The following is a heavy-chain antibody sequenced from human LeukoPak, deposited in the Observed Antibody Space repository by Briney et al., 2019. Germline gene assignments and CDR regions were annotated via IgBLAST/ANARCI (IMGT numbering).Heavy chain of an antibody. Sequence: GASVKVSCKASGYTFTGYYMHWVRQAPGQGLEWMGWINPNSGGTNYAQKFQGRVTMTRDTSISTAYMELSRLRSDDTAVYYCARALGGGQATYYFDYWGQGSLVTVSS. V-gene: IGHV1-2*02. D-gene: IGHD3-16*01. J-gene: IGHJ4*02. CDR1: GYTFTGYY. CDR3: ARALGGGQATYYFDY. CDR2: INPNSGGT.